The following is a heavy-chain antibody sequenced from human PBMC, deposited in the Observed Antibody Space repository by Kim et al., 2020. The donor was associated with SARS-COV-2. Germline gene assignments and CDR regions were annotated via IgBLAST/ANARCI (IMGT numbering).Heavy chain of an antibody. CDR3: ARDLRMVRGPFDI. V-gene: IGHV1-2*02. J-gene: IGHJ3*02. D-gene: IGHD3-10*01. Sequence: YAQKFQGRVTMTRDTSISTAYMELSRLGSDDTAVYYCARDLRMVRGPFDIWGQGTMVTVSS.